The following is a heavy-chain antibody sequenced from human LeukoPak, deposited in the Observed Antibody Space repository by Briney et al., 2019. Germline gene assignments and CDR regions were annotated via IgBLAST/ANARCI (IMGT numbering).Heavy chain of an antibody. Sequence: GGSLRLSCAASRFTFDEYAMDWVRQAPGKGLEWVSGISYSSGTIGYVDSVKGRFTISRDNAKNSLYLQMNSLRPEDTALYYCAKDRGGSSELGDAFDVWGQGTMVRVSS. V-gene: IGHV3-9*01. D-gene: IGHD1-26*01. CDR2: ISYSSGTI. CDR3: AKDRGGSSELGDAFDV. J-gene: IGHJ3*01. CDR1: RFTFDEYA.